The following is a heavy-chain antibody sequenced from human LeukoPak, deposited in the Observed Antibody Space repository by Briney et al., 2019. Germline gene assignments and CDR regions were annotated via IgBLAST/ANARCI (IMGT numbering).Heavy chain of an antibody. CDR3: ARETATDYYDSSGYGTGY. V-gene: IGHV3-48*04. J-gene: IGHJ4*02. D-gene: IGHD3-22*01. Sequence: GGSLRLSCAASGFTFSSYSMNWVRQAPGKGLECVSYISSSSSTINYADSVKGRFTISRDNAKNSLYLQMNSLRAEDTAVYYCARETATDYYDSSGYGTGYWGQGTLVTVSS. CDR2: ISSSSSTI. CDR1: GFTFSSYS.